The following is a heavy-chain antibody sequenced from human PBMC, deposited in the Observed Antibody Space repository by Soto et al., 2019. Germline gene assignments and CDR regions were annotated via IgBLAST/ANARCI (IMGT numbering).Heavy chain of an antibody. V-gene: IGHV4-59*01. CDR3: ARRYGASFDY. Sequence: PSETLSLTCTVSGGSISTYYWSWIRQPPGKRLEWIGYIYYSGNTNYNPSLNSRVTISVDTSKNQFSLKLSSVTAADTAVYYCARRYGASFDYWGQGTLVTVSS. D-gene: IGHD4-17*01. CDR1: GGSISTYY. CDR2: IYYSGNT. J-gene: IGHJ4*02.